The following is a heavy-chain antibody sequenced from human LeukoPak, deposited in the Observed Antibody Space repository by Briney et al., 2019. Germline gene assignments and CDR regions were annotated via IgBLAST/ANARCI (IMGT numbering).Heavy chain of an antibody. CDR2: ISSSGSTI. V-gene: IGHV3-11*01. D-gene: IGHD4-17*01. J-gene: IGHJ6*02. Sequence: SGGSLRLSCAASGFTFSDYYMSWIRQAPGKGLEWVSYISSSGSTIYYADSVKGRFTISRDNAKNSLYLQMNSLRAEDTAVYYCARDQDYGDQHYYYYGMDVWGQGTTVTVSS. CDR1: GFTFSDYY. CDR3: ARDQDYGDQHYYYYGMDV.